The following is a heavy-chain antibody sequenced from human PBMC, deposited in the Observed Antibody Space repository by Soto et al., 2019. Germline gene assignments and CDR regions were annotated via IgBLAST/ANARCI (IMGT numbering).Heavy chain of an antibody. CDR3: ARVVGALGHGFDP. D-gene: IGHD2-15*01. J-gene: IGHJ5*02. V-gene: IGHV1-18*01. CDR1: GYTFTSYG. CDR2: ISAYNGNT. Sequence: QVQLEQSGAEVKKPGASVKVSCKASGYTFTSYGISLVRQAPGQGLEWMGRISAYNGNTNYAQKLQGRVTMTTDTSTSTAYRELRSLRSDDTAVYYCARVVGALGHGFDPWGQGPLVTVSS.